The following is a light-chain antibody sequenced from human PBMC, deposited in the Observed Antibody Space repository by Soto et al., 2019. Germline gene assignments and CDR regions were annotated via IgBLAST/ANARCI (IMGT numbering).Light chain of an antibody. V-gene: IGLV1-51*01. Sequence: QSVMTQPPSVSAAPGQRVTISCSGSSSNIGGNSVSWYQQLLGTAPTLLIYDDDKRPSGIPDRFSGSKSGTSATLGITGFQTGDEADYYCGSWDSSLSAYVFGTGTKLTVL. CDR3: GSWDSSLSAYV. CDR1: SSNIGGNS. J-gene: IGLJ1*01. CDR2: DDD.